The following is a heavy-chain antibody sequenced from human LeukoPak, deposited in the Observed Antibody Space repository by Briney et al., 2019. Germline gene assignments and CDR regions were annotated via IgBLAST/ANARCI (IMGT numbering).Heavy chain of an antibody. Sequence: ASVKVSCKASGGTFSSYAISWVRQAPGQGLEWMGRIIPILGIANYAQKFQGRVTITADKSTSTAYMELSSLRSEDTAVYYCGKNLHYYVAMDVWGQGATVTVSS. V-gene: IGHV1-69*04. CDR2: IIPILGIA. CDR3: GKNLHYYVAMDV. D-gene: IGHD3-10*02. J-gene: IGHJ6*02. CDR1: GGTFSSYA.